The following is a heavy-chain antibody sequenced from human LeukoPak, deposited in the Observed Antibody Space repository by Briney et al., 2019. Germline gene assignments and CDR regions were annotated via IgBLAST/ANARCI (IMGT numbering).Heavy chain of an antibody. D-gene: IGHD4-17*01. Sequence: GASVKVSCKASGYTFTSYGISWVRQAPGQGLEWMGWISAYNGNTNYAQKLQGRVTMTTDTSTSTAYMELRSLRSDDTAVYYYARDGHDYGDFLFDYWGQGTLVTVSS. CDR3: ARDGHDYGDFLFDY. CDR1: GYTFTSYG. J-gene: IGHJ4*02. V-gene: IGHV1-18*01. CDR2: ISAYNGNT.